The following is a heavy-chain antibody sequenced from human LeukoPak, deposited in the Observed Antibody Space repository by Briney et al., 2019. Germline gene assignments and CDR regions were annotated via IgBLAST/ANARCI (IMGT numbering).Heavy chain of an antibody. Sequence: ASVKVSCKASGYTFTGYYMHWVRQAPGQGLEWMGWINANSGGSDYAQKFQDRVTMTRDTSISTAYMELGRLRSDDTAVYYCARDGHGGNSFDYWGQGALVTVSS. CDR2: INANSGGS. CDR1: GYTFTGYY. V-gene: IGHV1-2*02. J-gene: IGHJ4*02. D-gene: IGHD4-23*01. CDR3: ARDGHGGNSFDY.